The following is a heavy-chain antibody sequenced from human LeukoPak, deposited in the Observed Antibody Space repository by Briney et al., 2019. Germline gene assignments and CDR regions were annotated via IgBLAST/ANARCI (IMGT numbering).Heavy chain of an antibody. Sequence: PGGSLRLSCTASEFSISHYAMSWVRQAPGKGLEWVSADTSSTTSAYYASSVRGRFTISRDNSMNTLYPQMNSLRADDTAVYYCSKAPLGACAGAVCYYLDVWGKGTTVIVSS. J-gene: IGHJ6*03. CDR1: EFSISHYA. CDR2: DTSSTTSA. V-gene: IGHV3-23*01. D-gene: IGHD2-8*02. CDR3: SKAPLGACAGAVCYYLDV.